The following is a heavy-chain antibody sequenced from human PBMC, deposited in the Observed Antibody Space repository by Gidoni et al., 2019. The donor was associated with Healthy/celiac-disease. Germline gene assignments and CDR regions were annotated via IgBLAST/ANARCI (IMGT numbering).Heavy chain of an antibody. CDR2: ISSSSSYI. CDR1: GFTFSCYS. V-gene: IGHV3-21*01. CDR3: AFLGDYYDSSGYPYRGHDY. J-gene: IGHJ4*02. D-gene: IGHD3-22*01. Sequence: EVQLVESGGGLVKPGGSLILSCAASGFTFSCYSMNWVRQAPGKGLEWVSSISSSSSYIYYADSGKGRFTISRDKAKNSLYLQMNSLRAEDTAVYYCAFLGDYYDSSGYPYRGHDYWGQGTLVTVSS.